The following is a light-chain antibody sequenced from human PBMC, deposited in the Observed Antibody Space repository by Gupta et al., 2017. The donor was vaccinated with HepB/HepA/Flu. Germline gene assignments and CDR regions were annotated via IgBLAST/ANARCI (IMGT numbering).Light chain of an antibody. J-gene: IGLJ3*02. CDR2: DVS. CDR1: SNDVGGYNF. CDR3: SSYASTTTLE. V-gene: IGLV2-14*03. Sequence: QSALTQPASVSGSPGQSITISCTGTSNDVGGYNFVSWYQQHPGKAPKLIIFDVSNRPSGVSSRFSASKSGSTASLTISGLQAEDEADYYCSSYASTTTLEFGGGTKLTGL.